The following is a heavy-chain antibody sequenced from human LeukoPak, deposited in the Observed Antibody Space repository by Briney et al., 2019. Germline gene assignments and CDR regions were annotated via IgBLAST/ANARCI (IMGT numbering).Heavy chain of an antibody. J-gene: IGHJ6*04. CDR2: IIPIFGTA. D-gene: IGHD4-17*01. V-gene: IGHV1-69*01. CDR3: ASGPTVTTKPYYYYGMDV. Sequence: SVKVSCKASGGTFSSYAISWVRQAPGQGLEWMGGIIPIFGTANYAQKFQGRVTITADESTSTAYMELSSLRSEDTAVYYCASGPTVTTKPYYYYGMDVWGKGTTVTVSS. CDR1: GGTFSSYA.